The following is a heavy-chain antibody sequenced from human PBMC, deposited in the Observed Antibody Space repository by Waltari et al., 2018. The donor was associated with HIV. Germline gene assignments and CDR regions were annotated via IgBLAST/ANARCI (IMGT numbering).Heavy chain of an antibody. CDR3: TTDQGDGYNP. V-gene: IGHV3-15*01. D-gene: IGHD5-12*01. Sequence: EVQLVESGGGLVKPGGSLRLSLDSGFTFSNAWMSWVRQAPGKGLEWVGRIKSKTDGGTTDYAAPVKGRFTISRDDSKNTLYLQMNSLKTEDTAVYYCTTDQGDGYNPWGQGTMVTVSS. J-gene: IGHJ3*01. CDR1: GFTFSNAW. CDR2: IKSKTDGGTT.